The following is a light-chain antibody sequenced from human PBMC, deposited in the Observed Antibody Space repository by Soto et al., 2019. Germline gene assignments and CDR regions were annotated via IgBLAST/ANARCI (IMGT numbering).Light chain of an antibody. CDR3: QHYKPYKT. J-gene: IGKJ1*01. CDR1: QSTSSW. Sequence: DSHMTQSPSTLSAAVGETVTLTCRASQSTSSWVAWYQQRPGKPPKLVIYGASTLERGVPSRFSGSGSGTEFTLTIAGLQPDDFATYYCQHYKPYKTFGQGTKVDIK. V-gene: IGKV1-5*03. CDR2: GAS.